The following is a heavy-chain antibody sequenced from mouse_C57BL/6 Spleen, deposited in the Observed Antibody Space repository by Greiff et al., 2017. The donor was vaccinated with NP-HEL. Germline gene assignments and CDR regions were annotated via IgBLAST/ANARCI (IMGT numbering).Heavy chain of an antibody. CDR1: GYTFTSYW. J-gene: IGHJ1*03. Sequence: QVQLQQPGAELVKPGASVKLSCKASGYTFTSYWMHWVKQRPGQGLEWIGMIHPNSGSTNYNEKFKSKATLTVDKSSSTAYMQISSLTSEDSAVYYCARGDYYGSSYNWYFDVWGTGTTVTVSS. CDR3: ARGDYYGSSYNWYFDV. CDR2: IHPNSGST. V-gene: IGHV1-64*01. D-gene: IGHD1-1*01.